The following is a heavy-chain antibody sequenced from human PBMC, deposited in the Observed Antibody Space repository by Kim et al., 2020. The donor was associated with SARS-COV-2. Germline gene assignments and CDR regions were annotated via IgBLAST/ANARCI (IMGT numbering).Heavy chain of an antibody. CDR1: GFTFSSYG. V-gene: IGHV3-30*03. D-gene: IGHD2-15*01. J-gene: IGHJ4*02. CDR3: ARGWDIVVVVAASLGGVDY. CDR2: ISYDGSNK. Sequence: GGSLRLSCAASGFTFSSYGMHWVRQAPGKGLEWVAVISYDGSNKYYADSVKGRFTISRDNSKNTLYLQMNSLRAEDTAVYYCARGWDIVVVVAASLGGVDYWGQGTLVTVSS.